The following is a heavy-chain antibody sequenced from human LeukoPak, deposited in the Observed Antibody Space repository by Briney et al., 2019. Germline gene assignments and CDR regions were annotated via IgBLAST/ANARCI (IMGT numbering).Heavy chain of an antibody. J-gene: IGHJ4*02. CDR1: GGSFSGYY. Sequence: SETLSLTCAVYGGSFSGYYWSWIRQPPGKGLEWIGEINHSGSTNYNPSLKSRVTISVDTSKNQVSLKLSSVTAADTAVYYCASGALSGYYFGYWGQGTLVTVSS. V-gene: IGHV4-34*01. CDR3: ASGALSGYYFGY. CDR2: INHSGST. D-gene: IGHD3-22*01.